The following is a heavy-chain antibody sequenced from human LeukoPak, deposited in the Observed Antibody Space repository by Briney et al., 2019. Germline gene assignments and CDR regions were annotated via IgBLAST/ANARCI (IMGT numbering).Heavy chain of an antibody. J-gene: IGHJ4*02. CDR2: IYYSGST. V-gene: IGHV4-39*07. Sequence: SETLSLTCTVSGGSISSSSYYWGWIRQPPGKGLEWIGSIYYSGSTNYNPSLKSRVTISVDTSKNQFSLKLSSVTAADTAVYYCARGGISGWYSSFDYWGQGTLVTVSS. CDR3: ARGGISGWYSSFDY. CDR1: GGSISSSSYY. D-gene: IGHD6-19*01.